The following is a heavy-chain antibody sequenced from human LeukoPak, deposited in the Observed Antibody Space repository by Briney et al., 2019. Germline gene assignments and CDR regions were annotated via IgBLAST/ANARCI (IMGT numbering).Heavy chain of an antibody. J-gene: IGHJ6*02. D-gene: IGHD3-3*01. CDR2: ISGSGGST. CDR3: AKSVAIYFYYGLDV. Sequence: GGSLRLSCAASGFTFSSYAMSWVRHTPGKGLEWVSAISGSGGSTYYADSVKGRFTISRDNSKNTLFLQMNSLGAEDTAPYYCAKSVAIYFYYGLDVWGQGTTVAVSS. CDR1: GFTFSSYA. V-gene: IGHV3-23*01.